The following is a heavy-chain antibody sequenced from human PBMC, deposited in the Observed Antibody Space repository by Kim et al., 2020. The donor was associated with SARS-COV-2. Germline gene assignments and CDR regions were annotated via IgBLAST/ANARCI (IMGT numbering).Heavy chain of an antibody. CDR2: LSVGGGSK. J-gene: IGHJ1*01. CDR1: GFTFSSFA. V-gene: IGHV3-23*01. CDR3: AKRGSSGSWYPDLV. D-gene: IGHD6-13*01. Sequence: GGSLRLSCAASGFTFSSFAMSWVRQAPGKGLEWVSTLSVGGGSKYYADSVKGRFTISRDTSKNTLYLQMNSLRAEDTAVYYCAKRGSSGSWYPDLVWGQG.